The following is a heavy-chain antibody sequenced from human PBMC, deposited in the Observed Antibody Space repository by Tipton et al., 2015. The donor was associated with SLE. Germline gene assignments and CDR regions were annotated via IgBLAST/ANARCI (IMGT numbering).Heavy chain of an antibody. J-gene: IGHJ4*02. Sequence: RSLRLSCAGFGFTFTRNGIHWVRQAPGKGLEWVAGIWYDGSDKYYGNSVKGRFTISRDNSENTLYLQMNSLRAEDTAVYYCALNSGAWLNEYWGQGTLVTVAS. V-gene: IGHV3-33*01. CDR1: GFTFTRNG. CDR2: IWYDGSDK. D-gene: IGHD3-22*01. CDR3: ALNSGAWLNEY.